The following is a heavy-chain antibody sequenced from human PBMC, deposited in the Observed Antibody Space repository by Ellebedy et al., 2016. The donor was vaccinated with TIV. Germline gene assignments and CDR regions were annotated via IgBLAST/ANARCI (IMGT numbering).Heavy chain of an antibody. D-gene: IGHD1-26*01. J-gene: IGHJ5*02. CDR2: ISSSGSTI. CDR3: ARDARFIDHQHNWFDP. Sequence: GGSLRLSCAASGFTFSDYYMSWIRQAPGKGLEWISDISSSGSTIYYADSVKGRFTISRDNAKNSLYLQMNSLRAEDTPVYYCARDARFIDHQHNWFDPWGQGTLVTVSS. V-gene: IGHV3-11*01. CDR1: GFTFSDYY.